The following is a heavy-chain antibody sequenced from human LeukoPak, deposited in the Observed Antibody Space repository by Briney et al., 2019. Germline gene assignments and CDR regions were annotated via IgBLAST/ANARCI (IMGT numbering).Heavy chain of an antibody. CDR1: GYTFTGYY. J-gene: IGHJ4*02. D-gene: IGHD3-3*01. CDR2: INPKSGGT. V-gene: IGHV1-2*02. Sequence: GASVRVSCKASGYTFTGYYMHWVRQAPGQGLEWMGWINPKSGGTNYAQKFQGRVTMTRDTSISTAYMELSRLRSDDTAVYYCARDAPDDFWSGYYSPNYFDYWGQGTLVTVSS. CDR3: ARDAPDDFWSGYYSPNYFDY.